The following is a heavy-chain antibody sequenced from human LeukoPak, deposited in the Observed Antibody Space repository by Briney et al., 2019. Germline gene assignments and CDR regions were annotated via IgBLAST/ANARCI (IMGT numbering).Heavy chain of an antibody. V-gene: IGHV1-24*01. J-gene: IGHJ4*02. CDR2: FDPEDGET. CDR1: GYTLTELS. CDR3: ATDRYYGSGSYD. Sequence: ASVKVSCRVSGYTLTELSMHWVRQAPGKGLEWMGGFDPEDGETIYAQKFQGRVTMTEDTSTDTAYMELSSLRSEDTAVYYCATDRYYGSGSYDWGQGTLVTVSS. D-gene: IGHD3-10*01.